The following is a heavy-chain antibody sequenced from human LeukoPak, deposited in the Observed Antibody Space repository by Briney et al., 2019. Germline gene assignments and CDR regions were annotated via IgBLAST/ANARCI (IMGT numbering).Heavy chain of an antibody. CDR2: IIPIFGTA. J-gene: IGHJ5*02. CDR3: ARDNHDFWSGYSPANNWFDP. Sequence: SVKVSCKASGGTFSSYAVSWVRQAPGQGLEWMGGIIPIFGTANYAQKFQGRVAITADESTSTAYMELSSLRSEDTAVYYCARDNHDFWSGYSPANNWFDPWGQGTLVTVSS. V-gene: IGHV1-69*01. CDR1: GGTFSSYA. D-gene: IGHD3-3*01.